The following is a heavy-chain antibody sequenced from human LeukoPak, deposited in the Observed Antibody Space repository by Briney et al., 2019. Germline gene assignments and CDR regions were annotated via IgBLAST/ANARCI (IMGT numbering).Heavy chain of an antibody. V-gene: IGHV3-33*01. J-gene: IGHJ3*02. Sequence: GRSLRLSCAASGFTFSSYGMHWVRQAPGKGLEWVAVIWYDGSNKYYADSVKGRFTISRDNSKNTLYLQMNSLRAEDTAVYYCARTYCGGDCLHAFDIWGQGTMVTVSS. D-gene: IGHD2-21*02. CDR1: GFTFSSYG. CDR3: ARTYCGGDCLHAFDI. CDR2: IWYDGSNK.